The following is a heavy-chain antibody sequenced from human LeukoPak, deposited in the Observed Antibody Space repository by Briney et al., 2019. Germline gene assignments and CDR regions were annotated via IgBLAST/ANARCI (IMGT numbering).Heavy chain of an antibody. Sequence: SETLSLTCIVSGVSIRSDTYYWGWIRQPPGKGLEWIGNYHNGNSYYNPSLKSRVTISEDTSGNQFSLRVTSVTAADTAVYYCARLWDSTGLYFYYYMDVWGEGTAVTVSS. D-gene: IGHD6-25*01. CDR1: GVSIRSDTYY. V-gene: IGHV4-39*01. CDR2: YHNGNS. CDR3: ARLWDSTGLYFYYYMDV. J-gene: IGHJ6*03.